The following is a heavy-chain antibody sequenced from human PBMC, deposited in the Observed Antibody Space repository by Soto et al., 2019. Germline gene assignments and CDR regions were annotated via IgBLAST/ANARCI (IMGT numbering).Heavy chain of an antibody. CDR1: GFSVNSGY. D-gene: IGHD2-21*02. CDR3: VRANDFNAFDI. J-gene: IGHJ3*02. Sequence: EVQLVESGGDLVQPGGSLRLSCVASGFSVNSGYMNWVRQAPGKGPQWVSVIYRGGTTYQPDSVKGRFTIPRDDSKNALYLQMNSLRPEDTAVYYCVRANDFNAFDIWGPGTVVTVSS. CDR2: IYRGGTT. V-gene: IGHV3-53*04.